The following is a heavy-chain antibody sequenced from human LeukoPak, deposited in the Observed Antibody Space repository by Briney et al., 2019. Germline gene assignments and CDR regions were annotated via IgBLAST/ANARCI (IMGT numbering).Heavy chain of an antibody. Sequence: GASVKVSCKASGYTFTSYYMHWVRQAPGQGLEWMGIINPSGGSTSYAQKFQGRVTMTRDTSTSTVYIELSSMRSEDTAVYYCARDRLLPGIAAAGTVGDYWGQGTLVTVSS. V-gene: IGHV1-46*01. CDR3: ARDRLLPGIAAAGTVGDY. J-gene: IGHJ4*02. CDR2: INPSGGST. D-gene: IGHD6-13*01. CDR1: GYTFTSYY.